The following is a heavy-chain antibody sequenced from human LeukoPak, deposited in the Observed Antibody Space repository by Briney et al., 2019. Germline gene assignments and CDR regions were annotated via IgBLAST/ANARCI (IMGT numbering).Heavy chain of an antibody. CDR3: ARRDSSGYYFKDMDY. V-gene: IGHV4-59*12. J-gene: IGHJ4*02. Sequence: SETLSLTCTVSGGSISNYYWNWIRQPPGKGLEWIGYIYYTGNTNYNPSLKSRVTISVDKSKNQFSLKLSSVTAADTAVYYCARRDSSGYYFKDMDYWGQGTLVTVSS. D-gene: IGHD3-22*01. CDR2: IYYTGNT. CDR1: GGSISNYY.